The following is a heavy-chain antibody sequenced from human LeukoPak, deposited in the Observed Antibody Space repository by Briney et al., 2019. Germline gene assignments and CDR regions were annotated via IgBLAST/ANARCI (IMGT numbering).Heavy chain of an antibody. CDR3: ARDGGYFI. CDR2: IKQDGSEK. V-gene: IGHV3-7*01. Sequence: PGGSLRLSCAASRFTFSSYWMSWVRQAPGKGREWVDHIKQDGSEKYYVGSVKGRCTISRDNAKNSLYLQMNSLRAEDTAVYYCARDGGYFIWGQGTLVTVSS. CDR1: RFTFSSYW. D-gene: IGHD2/OR15-2a*01. J-gene: IGHJ4*02.